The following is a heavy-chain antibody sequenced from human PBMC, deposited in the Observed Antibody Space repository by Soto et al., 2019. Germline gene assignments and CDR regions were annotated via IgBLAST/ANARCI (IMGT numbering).Heavy chain of an antibody. CDR2: IKSRVDSGTT. Sequence: EVQLVQSGGGLVKPGGSIRLSCAASHFTLSDAWVAWVRQAPGKGLEWVGHIKSRVDSGTTDYAAPVQGRFSISRDDSENTLYLQMNNLKREDTAVYYCNVKSGGTQGYFNYWGQGTLVTVSS. V-gene: IGHV3-15*01. CDR1: HFTLSDAW. D-gene: IGHD1-1*01. CDR3: NVKSGGTQGYFNY. J-gene: IGHJ4*02.